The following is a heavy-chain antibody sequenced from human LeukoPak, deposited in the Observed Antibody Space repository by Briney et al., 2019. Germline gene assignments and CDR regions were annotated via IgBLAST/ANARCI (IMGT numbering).Heavy chain of an antibody. D-gene: IGHD2-15*01. Sequence: PSETLSLTCSVSGGSIRSGDHHWAWVRQPPGKGLEFIGSLDESGRPYYNRPLKSRVSISGDTSGKQFSLNLTSVTAADTAVYFCATDLGGYPFFMDVWGRGTTVIVSS. J-gene: IGHJ6*03. CDR3: ATDLGGYPFFMDV. V-gene: IGHV4-39*07. CDR1: GGSIRSGDHH. CDR2: LDESGRP.